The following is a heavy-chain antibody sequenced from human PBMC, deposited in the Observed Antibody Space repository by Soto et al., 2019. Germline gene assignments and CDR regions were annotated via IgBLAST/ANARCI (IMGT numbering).Heavy chain of an antibody. CDR2: IIPILGIA. Sequence: GASVKVSCKASGYTFTSYAMHWVRQAPGQRLEWMGRIIPILGIANYAQKFQGRVTITADKSTSTAYMELSSLRSEDTAVYYCARDLELERTPADPTFDYWGQGTLVTVSS. CDR1: GYTFTSYA. J-gene: IGHJ4*02. V-gene: IGHV1-69*04. CDR3: ARDLELERTPADPTFDY. D-gene: IGHD1-1*01.